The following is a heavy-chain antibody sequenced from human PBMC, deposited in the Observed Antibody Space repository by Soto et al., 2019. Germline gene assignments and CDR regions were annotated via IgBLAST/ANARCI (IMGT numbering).Heavy chain of an antibody. J-gene: IGHJ4*02. CDR2: IYYSGST. D-gene: IGHD3-3*01. CDR1: GGSISSSSYY. V-gene: IGHV4-39*01. CDR3: ARQRGDVWGDFWSDYPPKYFDY. Sequence: PSETLSLSCTVSGGSISSSSYYWGWIRQPPGKGLEWIGSIYYSGSTYYNPSLKSRVTISVDTSKNQFSLKLSSVTAADTAVYYCARQRGDVWGDFWSDYPPKYFDYWGQGTLVTVSS.